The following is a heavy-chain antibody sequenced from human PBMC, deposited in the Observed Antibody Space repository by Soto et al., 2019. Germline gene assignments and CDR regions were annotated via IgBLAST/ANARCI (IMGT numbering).Heavy chain of an antibody. D-gene: IGHD6-6*01. CDR3: ARDEYSSSSAPMMDV. CDR1: GYTFTSYA. J-gene: IGHJ6*02. CDR2: INAGNGNT. Sequence: ASVKVSCKASGYTFTSYAMHWVRQAPGQRFEWMGWINAGNGNTKYSQKFQGRVTITRDTSASTAYMELSSLRSEDTAVYYCARDEYSSSSAPMMDVWGQGTTVTVSS. V-gene: IGHV1-3*01.